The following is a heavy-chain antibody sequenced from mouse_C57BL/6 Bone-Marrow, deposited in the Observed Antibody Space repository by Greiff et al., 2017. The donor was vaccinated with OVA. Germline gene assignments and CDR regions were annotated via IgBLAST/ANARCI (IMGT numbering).Heavy chain of an antibody. V-gene: IGHV1-64*01. CDR2: IHPNSGST. CDR1: GYTFTSYW. CDR3: AFTTVVAPYAMDY. J-gene: IGHJ4*01. D-gene: IGHD1-1*01. Sequence: VQLQQPGAELVKPGASVKLSRKASGYTFTSYWMHWVKQRPGQGLEWIGMIHPNSGSTNYNEKFKSKATLTVDKSSSTAYMQLSSLTSEDSAVYYCAFTTVVAPYAMDYWGQGTSVTVSS.